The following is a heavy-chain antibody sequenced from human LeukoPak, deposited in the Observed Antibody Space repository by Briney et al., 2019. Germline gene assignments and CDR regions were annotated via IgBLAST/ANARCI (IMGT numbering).Heavy chain of an antibody. CDR1: GFPFSSYA. Sequence: GGSLRLSCPASGFPFSSYAMHWVRQAPGKGLEYVSAISDSGGSTYYADSVKGRFTISRDNSKNTLYLQMSSLRAEDTAVYFCVRGYSFGPYGMDVWGQGTTLTVSS. CDR3: VRGYSFGPYGMDV. CDR2: ISDSGGST. J-gene: IGHJ6*02. V-gene: IGHV3-64D*09. D-gene: IGHD2-15*01.